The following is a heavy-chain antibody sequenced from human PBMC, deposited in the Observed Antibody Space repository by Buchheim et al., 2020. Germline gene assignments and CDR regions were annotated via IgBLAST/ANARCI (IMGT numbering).Heavy chain of an antibody. CDR2: ISYDGSNK. CDR3: AKAGSSSWHNWFDP. CDR1: GFTFSSYG. Sequence: QVQLVESGGGVVQPGRSLRLSCAASGFTFSSYGMHWVRQAPGKGLEWVAVISYDGSNKYYADSVKGRFTISRDNSKNTLYLQMNSLRAEDTAVYYCAKAGSSSWHNWFDPWGQGTL. V-gene: IGHV3-30*18. J-gene: IGHJ5*02. D-gene: IGHD6-13*01.